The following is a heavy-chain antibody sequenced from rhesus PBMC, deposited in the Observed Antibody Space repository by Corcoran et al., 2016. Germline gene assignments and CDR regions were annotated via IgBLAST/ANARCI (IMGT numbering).Heavy chain of an antibody. CDR2: IYSRGGNT. V-gene: IGHV4-160*01. CDR3: ARHMQRLVQPTIDY. J-gene: IGHJ4*01. D-gene: IGHD6-31*01. Sequence: QVQLQESGPGLVKPSETLSLTCAVSGGSISSNYWSWIRQSPGKGLEWIGYIYSRGGNTYYTPSLKRRVTIPTDTSKNHFSLKLSSVTAADTAVYYCARHMQRLVQPTIDYWGQGVLVTVSS. CDR1: GGSISSNY.